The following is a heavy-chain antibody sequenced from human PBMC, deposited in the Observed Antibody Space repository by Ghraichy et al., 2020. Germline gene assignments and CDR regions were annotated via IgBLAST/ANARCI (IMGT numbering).Heavy chain of an antibody. CDR3: AKDGGGLWPRVVGWFDP. Sequence: ETLSLTCAASGFTFSSYAMSWVRQAPGKGLEWVSAISGSGGSTYYADSVKGRFTISRDNSKNTLYLQMNSLRAEDTAVYYCAKDGGGLWPRVVGWFDPWGQGTLVTVSS. J-gene: IGHJ5*02. V-gene: IGHV3-23*01. CDR1: GFTFSSYA. CDR2: ISGSGGST. D-gene: IGHD3-3*01.